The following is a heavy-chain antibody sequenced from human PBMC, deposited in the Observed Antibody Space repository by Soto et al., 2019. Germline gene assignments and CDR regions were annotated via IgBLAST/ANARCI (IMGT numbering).Heavy chain of an antibody. J-gene: IGHJ4*02. V-gene: IGHV1-18*04. D-gene: IGHD5-12*01. CDR1: GYTFTTYG. Sequence: QVQLVQSGAEMKKPGASVKVSCKASGYTFTTYGISWVRQAPGQGLEWMGWISAYNGNTHYAQKLQGRVTMTTDTSTSTAYVELRSLRSDDTAVYYCARENSPSTYDSFDYWGQGTLVTVSS. CDR2: ISAYNGNT. CDR3: ARENSPSTYDSFDY.